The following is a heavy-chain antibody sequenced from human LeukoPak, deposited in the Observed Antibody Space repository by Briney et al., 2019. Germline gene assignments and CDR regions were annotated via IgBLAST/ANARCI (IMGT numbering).Heavy chain of an antibody. D-gene: IGHD3-10*01. Sequence: SETLSLTCNVSGGSISSYFWTWIRQPAGKGLEWIGRIHASGTTNYNSSLKGRVSMSVDTSKNQFSLKLTSVTAADTAVYFCARDGADVYGRAFDYWGQGTLVSVSS. CDR1: GGSISSYF. CDR2: IHASGTT. CDR3: ARDGADVYGRAFDY. V-gene: IGHV4-4*07. J-gene: IGHJ4*02.